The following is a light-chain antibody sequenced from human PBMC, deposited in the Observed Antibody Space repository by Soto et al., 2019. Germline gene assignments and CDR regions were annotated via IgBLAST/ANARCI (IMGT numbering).Light chain of an antibody. CDR1: SSDVGGSNY. V-gene: IGLV2-14*03. CDR3: SSYTSSSTYV. CDR2: DVS. J-gene: IGLJ1*01. Sequence: QSALTQPASVSGSPGQSITIFCTGTSSDVGGSNYVSWYQQHPGKAPKLIIFDVSHRPSGFSNRFSGSKSGNTASLTISGLQAEDEADYYCSSYTSSSTYVFGTGTKLTVL.